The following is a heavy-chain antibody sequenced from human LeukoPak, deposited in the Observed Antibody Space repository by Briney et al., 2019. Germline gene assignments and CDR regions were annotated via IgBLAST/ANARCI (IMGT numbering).Heavy chain of an antibody. CDR1: TLNIADYG. Sequence: GGSLRLSCVASTLNIADYGMSWVRQAPGKGLEWVSGIDWSGEATSYSDSVKGRFTISRDNAKNSLYLQMTSLRAEDTAVYYCARDLNATWYSLGYWAQGTLVTVSS. D-gene: IGHD2-21*02. CDR2: IDWSGEAT. V-gene: IGHV3-20*04. CDR3: ARDLNATWYSLGY. J-gene: IGHJ4*02.